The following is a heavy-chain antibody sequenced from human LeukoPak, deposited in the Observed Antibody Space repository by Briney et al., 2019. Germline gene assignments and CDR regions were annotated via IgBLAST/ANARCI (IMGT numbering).Heavy chain of an antibody. J-gene: IGHJ4*02. Sequence: GGSLRLSCAATGFSVSTNYMTWVRQAPGKGLAWVSLIYSGGSIYYADSVKDRFTISRDKSKNTLYLQMNSLRAEDTAIYYCASTSDFWSGYYLDYWGQGTLVTVSS. CDR3: ASTSDFWSGYYLDY. D-gene: IGHD3-3*01. CDR1: GFSVSTNY. V-gene: IGHV3-53*01. CDR2: IYSGGSI.